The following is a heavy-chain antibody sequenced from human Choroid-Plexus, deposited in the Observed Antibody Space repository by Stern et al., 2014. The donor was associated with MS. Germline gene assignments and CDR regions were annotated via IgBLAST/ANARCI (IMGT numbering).Heavy chain of an antibody. J-gene: IGHJ4*02. CDR1: GGTFSSYS. Sequence: VQLVQSGAEVKKPGSSVKVSCKASGGTFSSYSINWVRQAPGQGPEWMGGISPICGTANYAKKFQGRGTITADESTSTAYMELSSLRSEDTAVYYWARDSRHYDASYYFDSWGQGTLVTVSS. D-gene: IGHD3-16*01. V-gene: IGHV1-69*01. CDR2: ISPICGTA. CDR3: ARDSRHYDASYYFDS.